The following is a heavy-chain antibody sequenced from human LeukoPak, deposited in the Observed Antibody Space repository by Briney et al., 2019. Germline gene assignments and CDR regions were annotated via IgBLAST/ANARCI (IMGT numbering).Heavy chain of an antibody. CDR2: IGGRSRTI. Sequence: GGSLRLSCAASGFTSSSYSMNWVRQAPGKELEWISYIGGRSRTIYYADSVKGRCTISRDNAKSSLYLQMNSLRAEDTAVYYCVRETYYFDYWGQGTLATVSS. CDR3: VRETYYFDY. CDR1: GFTSSSYS. J-gene: IGHJ4*02. V-gene: IGHV3-48*04.